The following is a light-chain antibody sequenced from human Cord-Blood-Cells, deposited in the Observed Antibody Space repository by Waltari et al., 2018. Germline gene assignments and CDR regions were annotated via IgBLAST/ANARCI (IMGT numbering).Light chain of an antibody. Sequence: QSALTQPASVSGSPGQSITISCPGTSSDVWSYNLVSWYQQHPGKAPKLMIYEGSKRPSGVSNRFSGSKSGNTASLTISVLQAEDEADYYCCSYAGSSTWVFGGGTKLTVL. CDR3: CSYAGSSTWV. J-gene: IGLJ3*02. CDR2: EGS. V-gene: IGLV2-23*01. CDR1: SSDVWSYNL.